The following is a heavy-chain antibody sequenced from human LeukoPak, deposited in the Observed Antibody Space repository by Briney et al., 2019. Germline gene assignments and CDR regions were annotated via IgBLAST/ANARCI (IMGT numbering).Heavy chain of an antibody. CDR3: ATAHSTSGAFDY. D-gene: IGHD3-10*01. CDR2: INHSGST. Sequence: PPETLSLTCAVYGGSFSGYYWSWIRQPPGKGLEWIGEINHSGSTNYNPSLKSRVTISVDTSKNQFSLKLSSVTAADTAVYYCATAHSTSGAFDYWGQGTLVTVSS. V-gene: IGHV4-34*01. J-gene: IGHJ4*02. CDR1: GGSFSGYY.